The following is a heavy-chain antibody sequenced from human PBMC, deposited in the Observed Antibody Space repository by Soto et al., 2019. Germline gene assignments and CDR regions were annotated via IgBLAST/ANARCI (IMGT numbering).Heavy chain of an antibody. D-gene: IGHD3-22*01. CDR3: AKDTTIVLDLFDC. CDR1: GFTFSSYA. CDR2: ITDTGVST. Sequence: GGSLRLSCAASGFTFSSYAMSWVRQAPGKGLEWVSGITDTGVSTYYADSVKGRFTIYRDNSKNTLYLQMNSLRAEDTAVYYCAKDTTIVLDLFDCWGQGNLVTVSS. V-gene: IGHV3-23*01. J-gene: IGHJ4*02.